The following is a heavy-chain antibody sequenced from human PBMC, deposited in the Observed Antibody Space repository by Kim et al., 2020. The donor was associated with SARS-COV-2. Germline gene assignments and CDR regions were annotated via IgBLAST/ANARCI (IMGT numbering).Heavy chain of an antibody. CDR1: GFTFSSYA. CDR3: AKDWGEDVLLWFGESPNYYYYYGMDV. CDR2: ISGSGGST. J-gene: IGHJ6*02. Sequence: GGSLRLSCAASGFTFSSYAMSWVRQAPGKGLEWVSAISGSGGSTYYADSVKGRFTISRDNSKNTLYLQMNSLRAEDTAVYYCAKDWGEDVLLWFGESPNYYYYYGMDVWGQGTTVTVSS. D-gene: IGHD3-10*01. V-gene: IGHV3-23*01.